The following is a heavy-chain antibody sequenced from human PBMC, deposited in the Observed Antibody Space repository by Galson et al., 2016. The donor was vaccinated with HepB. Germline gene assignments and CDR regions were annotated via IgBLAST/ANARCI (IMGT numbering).Heavy chain of an antibody. CDR3: GKHGGFDY. Sequence: SLRLSCAASGFAFSSHGLYWVRQAPGKGLDWVAFISYDGSSTYYADSVKGRFTISRDNSKNTLYLYMNNLTAGDTAIYYCGKHGGFDYWGQGALVTVSS. CDR1: GFAFSSHG. CDR2: ISYDGSST. D-gene: IGHD3-16*01. J-gene: IGHJ4*02. V-gene: IGHV3-30*12.